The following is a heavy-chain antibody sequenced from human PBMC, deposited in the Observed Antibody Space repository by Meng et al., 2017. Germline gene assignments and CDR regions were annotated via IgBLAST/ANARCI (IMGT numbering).Heavy chain of an antibody. CDR1: GGSISSNNW. J-gene: IGHJ4*02. CDR3: ARELDAVGVTAYDL. CDR2: VYHNGNA. V-gene: IGHV4-4*02. Sequence: VHLEESGPGLVMPSGPLSLTFAVSGGSISSNNWWSWVRQPPGKGLEWIGEVYHNGNANYNPSLKSRVTISVDKSKNQFSPKLSFVAAADTAIYYCARELDAVGVTAYDLWGQGTLVTVFS. D-gene: IGHD2-21*02.